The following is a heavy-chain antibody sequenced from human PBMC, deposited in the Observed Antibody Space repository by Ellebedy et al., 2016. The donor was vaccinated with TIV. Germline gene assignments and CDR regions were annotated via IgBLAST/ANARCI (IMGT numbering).Heavy chain of an antibody. CDR1: GYTFTTNG. J-gene: IGHJ2*01. Sequence: AASVKVSCKASGYTFTTNGISWVRQAPGQGLEWMGWISTYNDNTYYAQKLQGRVTMTTDTPTSTAYMELRRLRSDDTAVYYCARCIGRAGWYFDLWGRGTLVTVSS. D-gene: IGHD3-16*01. CDR2: ISTYNDNT. CDR3: ARCIGRAGWYFDL. V-gene: IGHV1-18*04.